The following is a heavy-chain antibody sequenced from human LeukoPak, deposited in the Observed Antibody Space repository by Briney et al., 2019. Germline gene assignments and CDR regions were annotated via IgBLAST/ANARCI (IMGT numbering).Heavy chain of an antibody. Sequence: PSETLSLTCTVSGGSVSSGSYYWSWIRQPPGKGPEWIGYIYYSGSTNYNPSLKSRVTISVDTSENQFSLKLSSVTAADTAVYYCARDRAAMVDYWGQGTLVTVSS. D-gene: IGHD5-18*01. CDR1: GGSVSSGSYY. CDR2: IYYSGST. CDR3: ARDRAAMVDY. J-gene: IGHJ4*02. V-gene: IGHV4-61*01.